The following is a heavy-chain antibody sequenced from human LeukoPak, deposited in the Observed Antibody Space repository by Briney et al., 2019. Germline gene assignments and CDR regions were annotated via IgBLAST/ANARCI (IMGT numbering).Heavy chain of an antibody. J-gene: IGHJ4*02. D-gene: IGHD2/OR15-2a*01. CDR2: ISGSGGST. Sequence: PGGSLRLSCVASGFTFSSHAMSWVRQAPGKGLEWVSAISGSGGSTYYADSVRGRFTISRDNSKNTLYLQMSSLRAEDTAVYYCAKRLESGADYYDYWGQGTLVTVSS. CDR3: AKRLESGADYYDY. CDR1: GFTFSSHA. V-gene: IGHV3-23*01.